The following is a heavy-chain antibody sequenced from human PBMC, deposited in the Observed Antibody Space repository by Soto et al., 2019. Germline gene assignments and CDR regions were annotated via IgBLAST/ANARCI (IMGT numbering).Heavy chain of an antibody. CDR2: MNPNSGNT. CDR1: GYTFTSYD. CDR3: AIVGITIFGVASFDY. Sequence: ASVKVSCKASGYTFTSYDINWVRQATGQGLEWMGWMNPNSGNTGYAQKFQGRVTMTRNTSISTAYMELSSLRSEDTAVYYCAIVGITIFGVASFDYWGQGTLVTVSS. V-gene: IGHV1-8*01. J-gene: IGHJ4*02. D-gene: IGHD3-3*01.